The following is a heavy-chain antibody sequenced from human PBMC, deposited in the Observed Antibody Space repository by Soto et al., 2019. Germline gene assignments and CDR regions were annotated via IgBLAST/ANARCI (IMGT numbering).Heavy chain of an antibody. J-gene: IGHJ6*02. D-gene: IGHD1-1*01. CDR2: IYYSGST. V-gene: IGHV4-30-4*01. CDR3: ARALAFLDV. CDR1: GGSISSGDYY. Sequence: SETLSLTCTVSGGSISSGDYYWSWIRQPPGKGLEWIGYIYYSGSTYYNPSLKSRVTISVDTSKNQFSLKLSSVTAAETAGYYCARALAFLDVWGQGTTVTVSS.